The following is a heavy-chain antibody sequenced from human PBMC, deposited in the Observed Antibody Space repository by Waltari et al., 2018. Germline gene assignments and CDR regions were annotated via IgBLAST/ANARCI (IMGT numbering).Heavy chain of an antibody. CDR1: GGTFSSYA. D-gene: IGHD3-9*01. V-gene: IGHV1-69*04. J-gene: IGHJ4*02. CDR2: IIPILGIA. CDR3: ARSYDILTGSPPDY. Sequence: QVQLVQSGAEVKKPGSSVKVSCKASGGTFSSYAISWVRPAPGQGLEWMGGIIPILGIANYAQKFQGRVTITADESTSTAYMELSSLRSEDTAVYYCARSYDILTGSPPDYWGQGTLVTVSS.